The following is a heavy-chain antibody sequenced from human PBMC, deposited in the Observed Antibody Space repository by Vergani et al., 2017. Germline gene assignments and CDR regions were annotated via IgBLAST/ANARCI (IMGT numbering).Heavy chain of an antibody. CDR2: LTGGGGST. V-gene: IGHV3-23*01. J-gene: IGHJ4*02. CDR3: VKDAGGYENFLDS. Sequence: EVQLLESGGSLKQPGGSVRLSCAASGFTFSTYAMHWVRQAPGKGLEWVSALTGGGGSTYYADSFKGRFIISRDNSRDTLYLQMNSLRPEDTATYYCVKDAGGYENFLDSWCREAMVAVSS. CDR1: GFTFSTYA. D-gene: IGHD3-16*01.